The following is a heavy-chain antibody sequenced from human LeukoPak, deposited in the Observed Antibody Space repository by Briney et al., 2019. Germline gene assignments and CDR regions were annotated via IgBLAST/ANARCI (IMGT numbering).Heavy chain of an antibody. CDR1: GFTFSSYS. CDR3: ARLPPRCITMIAHAFNM. CDR2: RSSSSSTI. J-gene: IGHJ3*02. D-gene: IGHD3-22*01. V-gene: IGHV3-48*01. Sequence: GGSLRLSCAASGFTFSSYSMNWVRQAPGKGLEWGSYRSSSSSTIYYAHSVKRRFTISTDNANNSLYLQMNSLRGEDTGGYYCARLPPRCITMIAHAFNMWGEGTMVTVSS.